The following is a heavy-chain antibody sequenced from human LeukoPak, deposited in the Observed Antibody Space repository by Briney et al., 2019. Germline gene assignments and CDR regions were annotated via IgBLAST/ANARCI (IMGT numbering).Heavy chain of an antibody. J-gene: IGHJ3*02. CDR1: GFTFSSYS. D-gene: IGHD4-4*01. V-gene: IGHV3-21*01. CDR3: ARVNYDDAFDI. Sequence: GGSLRLSCAASGFTFSSYSMNWVRQAPGKGLEWVSSISSSSSYIYHADSVKGRFTISRDNAKNSLYLQMNSLRAEDTAVYYCARVNYDDAFDIWGQGTMVTVSS. CDR2: ISSSSSYI.